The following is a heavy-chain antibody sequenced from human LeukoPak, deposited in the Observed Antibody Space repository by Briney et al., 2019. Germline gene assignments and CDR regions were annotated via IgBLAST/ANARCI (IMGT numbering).Heavy chain of an antibody. CDR1: GFTFSSYA. D-gene: IGHD2-2*01. CDR3: AKRGRLLVVPAAFDP. Sequence: GGSLRLSCAASGFTFSSYAMSWVRQAPGKGLEWVSAISGSGGSTYYADSVKGRFTISRDNSKNTLYLQMNSLRAEDTAVYYCAKRGRLLVVPAAFDPWGQGTLVTVSS. V-gene: IGHV3-23*01. J-gene: IGHJ5*02. CDR2: ISGSGGST.